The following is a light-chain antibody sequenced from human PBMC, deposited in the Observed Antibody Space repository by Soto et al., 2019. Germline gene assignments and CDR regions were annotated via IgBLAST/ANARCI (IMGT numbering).Light chain of an antibody. Sequence: EIVLTQSPGTLSLSPGERATLSCRASQSISSYLAWYQQKPGQAPRLLIYGASSRATGIPDRFSGSGSGTDFSLTITRLEPAEFAVYYCQQSGSSPGTFGQGTKLEIK. CDR2: GAS. J-gene: IGKJ2*01. V-gene: IGKV3-20*01. CDR3: QQSGSSPGT. CDR1: QSISSY.